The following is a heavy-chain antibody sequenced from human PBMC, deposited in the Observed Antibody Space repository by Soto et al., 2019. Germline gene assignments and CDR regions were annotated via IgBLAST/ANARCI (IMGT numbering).Heavy chain of an antibody. V-gene: IGHV3-30-3*01. J-gene: IGHJ5*02. CDR1: GFIFSTFT. D-gene: IGHD6-19*01. CDR3: ARDRIAVGRWFDP. CDR2: ISYDGSNK. Sequence: QVQLVESGGGVAQPGRSLRLSCAASGFIFSTFTMHWVRQAPGKGLEWVAVISYDGSNKYYGDSVRGRFTISRDNSKNTLYLQMNSRSPEDTAVYYCARDRIAVGRWFDPWGQGTLVTVSS.